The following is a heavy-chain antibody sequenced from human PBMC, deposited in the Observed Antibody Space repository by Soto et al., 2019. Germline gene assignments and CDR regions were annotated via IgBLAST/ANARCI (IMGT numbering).Heavy chain of an antibody. V-gene: IGHV4-31*03. Sequence: QVQLQESGPGLVKPSQTLSLTCTVSGGSISSGGYYWSWIRQHPGKGLEWIGYIYYSGSTYYNPSLTRRVTISVDTYKNKFSLKLSSVTAADTAVYYCARFTGSSGYYYYMDVWGKGTTVTVSS. CDR2: IYYSGST. D-gene: IGHD6-19*01. J-gene: IGHJ6*03. CDR3: ARFTGSSGYYYYMDV. CDR1: GGSISSGGYY.